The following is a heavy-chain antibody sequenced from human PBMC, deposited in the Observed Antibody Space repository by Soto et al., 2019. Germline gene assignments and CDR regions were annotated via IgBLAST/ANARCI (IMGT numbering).Heavy chain of an antibody. J-gene: IGHJ6*02. CDR1: GFTFSSYA. CDR3: AKAKGRKSTTEPSYGMDV. CDR2: ISGSGGST. D-gene: IGHD2-2*01. Sequence: PGGSLRLSCAASGFTFSSYAMSWVRQAPGKGLEWVSAISGSGGSTYYADSVKGRFTISRANSKNTLYLQMNSLRAEDTAVYYCAKAKGRKSTTEPSYGMDVWGQGTTVTVSS. V-gene: IGHV3-23*01.